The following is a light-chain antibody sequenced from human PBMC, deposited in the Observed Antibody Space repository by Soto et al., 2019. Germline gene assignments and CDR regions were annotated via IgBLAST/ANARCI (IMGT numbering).Light chain of an antibody. Sequence: QSALTQPPSASGSPGQSVTISCTGTSSDVGGYTYVSWYQHHPGKAPKLVIYEVNKRPSGVPNRFSSSKSGNTASLTVSGLQAEDEADYHCGSYAGNNNFLFGGGTKLTVL. J-gene: IGLJ2*01. V-gene: IGLV2-8*01. CDR1: SSDVGGYTY. CDR2: EVN. CDR3: GSYAGNNNFL.